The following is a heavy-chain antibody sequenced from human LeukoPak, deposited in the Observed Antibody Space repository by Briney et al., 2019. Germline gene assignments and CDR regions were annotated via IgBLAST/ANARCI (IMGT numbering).Heavy chain of an antibody. J-gene: IGHJ5*02. CDR1: GYTFTGYY. V-gene: IGHV1-2*02. Sequence: ASVKVSCKASGYTFTGYYMHWVRQAPGQGLEWMGWINPNSGSTNYAQKFQGRVTMTRDTSISTAYMELSRLRSDDTAVYYCAREYCSSTSCQPNWFDPWGQGTLVTVSS. CDR2: INPNSGST. CDR3: AREYCSSTSCQPNWFDP. D-gene: IGHD2-2*01.